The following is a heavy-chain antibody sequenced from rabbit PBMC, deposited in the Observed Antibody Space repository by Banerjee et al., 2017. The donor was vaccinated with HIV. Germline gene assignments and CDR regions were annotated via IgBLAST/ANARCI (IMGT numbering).Heavy chain of an antibody. CDR2: IDVGKSGST. CDR3: ARDLAGVIGWNFNL. V-gene: IGHV1S45*01. J-gene: IGHJ4*01. CDR1: AFSFSNKYV. Sequence: QEQLEESGGDLVKPEGSLTLTCTASAFSFSNKYVMCWVRQAPGKGLEWIACIDVGKSGSTYYASWAKGRFTISKTSSTTVTLQMTSLTAADTATYFCARDLAGVIGWNFNLWGQGTLVTVS. D-gene: IGHD4-1*01.